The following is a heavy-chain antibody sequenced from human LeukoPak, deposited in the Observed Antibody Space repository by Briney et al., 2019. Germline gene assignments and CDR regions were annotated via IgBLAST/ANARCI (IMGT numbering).Heavy chain of an antibody. V-gene: IGHV4-59*01. CDR1: GGSISSYY. J-gene: IGHJ4*02. D-gene: IGHD3-16*02. CDR2: IYYSGST. CDR3: ARDSGGSYPN. Sequence: SETLSLTCTVSGGSISSYYWSWIRQPPGKGLEWIGYIYYSGSTNYNPSLKSRVTISVDTSKNQFSLKLSSVTAADTAVYYCARDSGGSYPNWGQGTPVTVSS.